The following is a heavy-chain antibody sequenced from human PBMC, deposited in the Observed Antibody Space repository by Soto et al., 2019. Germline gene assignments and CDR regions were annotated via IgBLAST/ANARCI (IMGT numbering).Heavy chain of an antibody. V-gene: IGHV1-69*01. CDR3: ARDLESAVAGNGVEDY. CDR1: GGTFSSYA. CDR2: NIPIFGTA. Sequence: QVQLVQSGAEVKKPGSSVKVSCKASGGTFSSYAISWVRQAPGQGLEWMGGNIPIFGTANYAQKVQGRVTITADQSTRRAYMELSSLSSEDTPVYYYARDLESAVAGNGVEDYGAKGTLVTVSS. J-gene: IGHJ4*02. D-gene: IGHD6-19*01.